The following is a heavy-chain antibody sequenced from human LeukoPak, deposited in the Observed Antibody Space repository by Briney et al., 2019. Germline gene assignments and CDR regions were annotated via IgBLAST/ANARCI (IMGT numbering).Heavy chain of an antibody. CDR2: INPSGGST. Sequence: GASVKVSCKASGYTFTSYYMHWVRQAPGQGLEWMGIINPSGGSTSYAQKFQGRVTMTRDTSTSTVYMELSSLRSEDTAVYYCAGGGHYGSGTYAPFDYWGQGTLVTVSS. CDR3: AGGGHYGSGTYAPFDY. V-gene: IGHV1-46*01. J-gene: IGHJ4*02. D-gene: IGHD3-10*01. CDR1: GYTFTSYY.